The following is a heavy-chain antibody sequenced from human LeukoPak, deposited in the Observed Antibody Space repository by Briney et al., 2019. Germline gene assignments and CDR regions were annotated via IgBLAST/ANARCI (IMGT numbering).Heavy chain of an antibody. J-gene: IGHJ6*04. CDR1: GFTFNIYT. Sequence: PGGSLRLFCAASGFTFNIYTMNWVRQAPGKGLEWVSCVSKSSDYIYYADSVRGRFTISRDNAKNLVYLEMNSLRAEDTGVYYCAREEDSRAIRTSDGLDVWGEGTTVTVSP. CDR3: AREEDSRAIRTSDGLDV. V-gene: IGHV3-21*01. CDR2: VSKSSDYI. D-gene: IGHD3-22*01.